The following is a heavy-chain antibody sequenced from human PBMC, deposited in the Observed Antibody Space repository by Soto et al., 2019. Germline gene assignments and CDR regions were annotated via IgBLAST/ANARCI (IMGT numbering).Heavy chain of an antibody. CDR2: INSDGSST. V-gene: IGHV3-74*01. D-gene: IGHD7-27*01. J-gene: IGHJ3*02. Sequence: EVQLVESGGGLVQPXGSQXLSXXXXXFTFSSYWMHWVRQAPGKGPVWVSRINSDGSSTSYADSVKGRFTISRDNAKNTLYLQMNSLRAEDTAVYYCATGDSHAFDIWGQGTMVTVS. CDR3: ATGDSHAFDI. CDR1: XFTFSSYW.